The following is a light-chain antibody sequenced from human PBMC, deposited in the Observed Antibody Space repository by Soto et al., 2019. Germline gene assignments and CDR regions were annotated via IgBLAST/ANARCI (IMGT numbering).Light chain of an antibody. CDR2: EGS. J-gene: IGLJ2*01. V-gene: IGLV2-23*03. CDR1: SSDVGSYNL. Sequence: QSVLTQPASVSGSPGQSITISCTGTSSDVGSYNLVSWYQQHPGKAPKLMIYEGSKRPSGVSNRFSGSKSGNTASRTISGLQAEDEADYYCCSYAGSSPFVVFGGGTKLTVL. CDR3: CSYAGSSPFVV.